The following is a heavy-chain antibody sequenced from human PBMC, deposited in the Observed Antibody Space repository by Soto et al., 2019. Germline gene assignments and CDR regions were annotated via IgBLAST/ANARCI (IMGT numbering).Heavy chain of an antibody. V-gene: IGHV1-8*01. CDR1: GYSFTSYN. CDR3: ARAPRPAAIAVLAH. Sequence: QVQLEQSGTEVKEPGASVKVSCKASGYSFTSYNINWVRQTTGQGLEWMGWVNPSNGDAGLAQRFQGRVTMSSDTSITTAFVEVSSLAPEDAAIYFCARAPRPAAIAVLAHWGQGTLVSVSS. J-gene: IGHJ4*02. D-gene: IGHD2-2*01. CDR2: VNPSNGDA.